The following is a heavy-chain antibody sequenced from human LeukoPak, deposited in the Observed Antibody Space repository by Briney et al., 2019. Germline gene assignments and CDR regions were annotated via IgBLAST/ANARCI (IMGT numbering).Heavy chain of an antibody. V-gene: IGHV4-34*01. CDR2: INHSGST. J-gene: IGHJ5*02. CDR1: GGSFSGYY. CDR3: ARRAGGFDP. Sequence: SETLSLTCADYGGSFSGYYWSWIRQPPGKGLEWIGEINHSGSTNYNPSLKSRVTISVDTSENQFSLKLSSVTAADTAVYYCARRAGGFDPWGQGTLVTVSS.